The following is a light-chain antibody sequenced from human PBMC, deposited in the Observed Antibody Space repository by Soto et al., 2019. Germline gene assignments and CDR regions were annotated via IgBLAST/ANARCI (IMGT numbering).Light chain of an antibody. J-gene: IGKJ4*01. V-gene: IGKV3-11*01. CDR3: QQRSDWPT. Sequence: IVLTQSPATLSLSPGERATLYCRASQSVSTYLAWYQQKGGQAPRLLIYDASSRATGIPARFSGSGSGTDFTLTISNLDPEEFAFYYCQQRSDWPTFGGGTTVEIK. CDR1: QSVSTY. CDR2: DAS.